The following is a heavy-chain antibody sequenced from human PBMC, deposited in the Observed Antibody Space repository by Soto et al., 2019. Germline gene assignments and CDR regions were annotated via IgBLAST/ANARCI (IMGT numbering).Heavy chain of an antibody. J-gene: IGHJ6*02. CDR2: INPNSGGT. D-gene: IGHD2-2*02. CDR3: ARELASRRSCSSTSCYTAYYYYGMDV. Sequence: QVQLVQSGAEVKKPGASVKVSCKASGYTFTGYYMHWVRQAPGQGLECMGWINPNSGGTNYAQKFQGRVTMTRATSISTAYMELSRLRSDDTAVYYCARELASRRSCSSTSCYTAYYYYGMDVWGQGTTVTVSS. CDR1: GYTFTGYY. V-gene: IGHV1-2*02.